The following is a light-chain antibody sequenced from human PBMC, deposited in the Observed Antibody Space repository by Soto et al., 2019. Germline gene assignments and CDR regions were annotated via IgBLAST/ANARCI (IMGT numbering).Light chain of an antibody. Sequence: QSALTQPPSVSGAPGQGVTISCSGSASNIGKNGVNWYQQLPGKAPKLVVYYDDLLPSGVSDRFSGSNSGTSASLAISGLQSEDEADYFCAAWDDGLNGLVFGGGTKLTVL. J-gene: IGLJ3*02. CDR2: YDD. V-gene: IGLV1-36*01. CDR3: AAWDDGLNGLV. CDR1: ASNIGKNG.